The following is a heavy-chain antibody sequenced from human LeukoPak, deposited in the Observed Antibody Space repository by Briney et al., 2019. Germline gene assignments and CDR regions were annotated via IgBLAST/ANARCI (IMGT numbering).Heavy chain of an antibody. CDR2: IDRSSNNI. V-gene: IGHV3-48*02. CDR1: GFIFTDYS. D-gene: IGHD2-15*01. Sequence: GGSLRLSCAASGFIFTDYSMNWVRQAPGKGLEWVSYIDRSSNNIYYPDSVKGRFTISRDNAENSVYLQMNSLRDEDTAVYYCTRQDCSGGSCSYVDYWGQGTLVTVSS. CDR3: TRQDCSGGSCSYVDY. J-gene: IGHJ4*02.